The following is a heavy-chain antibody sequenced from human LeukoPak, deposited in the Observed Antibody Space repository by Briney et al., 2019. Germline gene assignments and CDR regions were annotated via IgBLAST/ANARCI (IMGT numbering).Heavy chain of an antibody. Sequence: SETLSLTCSVSGGSIRGSTFYWGWIRQPPGKGLEWIASIYYSGSTYYNPSLKSRVTISVDTSKNQFSLKLSSVTAADTAVYYCARGLNLERELHLAGYYFDYWGQGTLVTVSS. CDR2: IYYSGST. CDR3: ARGLNLERELHLAGYYFDY. J-gene: IGHJ4*02. V-gene: IGHV4-39*07. CDR1: GGSIRGSTFY. D-gene: IGHD1-26*01.